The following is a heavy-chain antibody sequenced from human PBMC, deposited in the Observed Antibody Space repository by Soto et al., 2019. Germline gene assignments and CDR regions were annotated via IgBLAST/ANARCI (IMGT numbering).Heavy chain of an antibody. CDR3: LRLFGPQYYYHPGMDV. Sequence: GGSLRLSCAASGFTFSSYWMHWVRQAPGKGLVWVSRIYSDVSSTSYADSVKGRFTISRDNAKNTLYLEMNSLRAEDTALYFCLRLFGPQYYYHPGMDVWGQGTRVTVPS. CDR2: IYSDVSST. CDR1: GFTFSSYW. V-gene: IGHV3-74*01. D-gene: IGHD2-21*01. J-gene: IGHJ6*02.